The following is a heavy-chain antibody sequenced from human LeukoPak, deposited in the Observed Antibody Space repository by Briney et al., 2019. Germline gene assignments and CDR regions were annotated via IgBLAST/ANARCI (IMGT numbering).Heavy chain of an antibody. CDR3: ARDHKVVTTISAHDAFDI. CDR2: INPSGGST. V-gene: IGHV1-46*01. CDR1: GYTFTSYY. J-gene: IGHJ3*02. Sequence: PGASVKVSCKASGYTFTSYYMHWVRQAPGQGLEWMGIINPSGGSTSYAQKFQGRVTMTRDTSTSTVYMEPSSLRSEDTAVYYCARDHKVVTTISAHDAFDIWGQGTMVTVSS. D-gene: IGHD4-11*01.